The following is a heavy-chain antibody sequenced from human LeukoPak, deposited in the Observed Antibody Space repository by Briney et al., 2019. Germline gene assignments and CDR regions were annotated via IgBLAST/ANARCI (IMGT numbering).Heavy chain of an antibody. CDR1: GYTFTTYD. D-gene: IGHD1-26*01. J-gene: IGHJ4*02. CDR2: LNPNSDNT. CDR3: GGAGSHDRQTIDF. V-gene: IGHV1-8*01. Sequence: GASVKVSCKTSGYTFTTYDINWVRQATGQGLEWMGWLNPNSDNTASAQSFQGRLTLTRNTSISTAYMELSSLRSEDTAIYYCGGAGSHDRQTIDFWGQGTLVSVSS.